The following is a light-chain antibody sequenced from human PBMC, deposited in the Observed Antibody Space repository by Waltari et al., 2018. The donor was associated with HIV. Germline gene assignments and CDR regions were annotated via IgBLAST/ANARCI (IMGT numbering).Light chain of an antibody. CDR2: GAS. Sequence: EILMTRSPPTLSLSPGERATLSCRASQSVNRDLAWYQQSPGQSPRLLIHGASTRASHIPDRFSGSGSGTEFTLTISSLQSEDFAVYYCQQYNTWPPGAFGQGTKVEIK. CDR1: QSVNRD. CDR3: QQYNTWPPGA. J-gene: IGKJ1*01. V-gene: IGKV3-15*01.